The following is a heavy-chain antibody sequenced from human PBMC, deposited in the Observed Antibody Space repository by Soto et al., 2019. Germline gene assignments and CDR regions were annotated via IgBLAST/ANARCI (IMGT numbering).Heavy chain of an antibody. Sequence: GGSLRLSCAASGFTFSGSAMHWVRQASGKGLEWVGRIRSKANSYATAYAASVKGRFTISRDDSKNTAYLQMNSLKTEDTAVYYCTTDKMTTDAFDIWGQGTMVTVSS. V-gene: IGHV3-73*01. J-gene: IGHJ3*02. CDR3: TTDKMTTDAFDI. CDR1: GFTFSGSA. CDR2: IRSKANSYAT.